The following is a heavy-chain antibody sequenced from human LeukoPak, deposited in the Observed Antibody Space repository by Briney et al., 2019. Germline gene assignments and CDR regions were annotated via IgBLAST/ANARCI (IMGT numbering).Heavy chain of an antibody. D-gene: IGHD1-26*01. CDR1: GFPFSSYW. V-gene: IGHV3-11*01. CDR2: ISSSGSTI. CDR3: ARTWELPRAVDY. Sequence: SGGSLRLSCAASGFPFSSYWMSWIRQAPGKGLEWVSYISSSGSTIYYADSVKGRFTISRDNAKNSLYLQMNSLRAEDTAVYYCARTWELPRAVDYWGQGTLVTVSS. J-gene: IGHJ4*02.